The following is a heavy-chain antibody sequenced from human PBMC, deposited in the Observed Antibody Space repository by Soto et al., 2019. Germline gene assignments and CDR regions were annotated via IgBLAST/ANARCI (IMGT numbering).Heavy chain of an antibody. CDR3: ARSSSMQYYYDSSGYYEH. J-gene: IGHJ4*02. D-gene: IGHD3-22*01. Sequence: QVQLVQSGAEVKKPGASVKVSCKASGYTFTGYYMHWVRQAPGQGLEWMGWINPNSGGTNYAQKFQGWVIMTRDTSISTAYMELSRLRSDDTAVYYCARSSSMQYYYDSSGYYEHWGQGTLVTVSS. CDR1: GYTFTGYY. V-gene: IGHV1-2*04. CDR2: INPNSGGT.